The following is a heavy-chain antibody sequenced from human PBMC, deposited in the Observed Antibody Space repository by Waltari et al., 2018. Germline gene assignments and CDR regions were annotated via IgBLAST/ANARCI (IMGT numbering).Heavy chain of an antibody. CDR2: INPRGDFI. CDR3: ARDNTNWSFDY. D-gene: IGHD1-1*01. Sequence: QVQLVQSGAEVKKPGASVKVSCKASGYTFTTYNMHWVRQAPGQGLEWMGIINPRGDFITYARKFRGRVTMTIDTSTSTVYMELSSLRSEDTAVYSCARDNTNWSFDYWGQGTLVTVSS. J-gene: IGHJ4*02. V-gene: IGHV1-46*01. CDR1: GYTFTTYN.